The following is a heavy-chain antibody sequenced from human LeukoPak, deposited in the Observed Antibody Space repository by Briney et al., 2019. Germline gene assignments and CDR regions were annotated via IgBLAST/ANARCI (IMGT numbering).Heavy chain of an antibody. CDR1: GGSISSNNYY. V-gene: IGHV4-39*07. CDR2: IYYSGTT. D-gene: IGHD6-19*01. J-gene: IGHJ6*03. CDR3: ARSRVAAAPAQVYYYYMDV. Sequence: PSETLSLTCTVSGGSISSNNYYWGWIRQPPGKGLEWIGSIYYSGTTYYNPSLKSRVTISVDTSKNQFSLKLSSVTAADTAVYYCARSRVAAAPAQVYYYYMDVWGKGTTVTVSS.